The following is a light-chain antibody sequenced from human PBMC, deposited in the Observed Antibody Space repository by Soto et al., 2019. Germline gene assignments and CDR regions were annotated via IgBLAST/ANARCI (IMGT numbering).Light chain of an antibody. CDR1: NVRRKS. Sequence: SYVLTQPPSVSVAPGQTATISCEGYNVRRKSVHWYQQKPGRAPILVVYNDKDRPSGIPERFSGSNSGDTATLTVSRVEAGDEADYYCQVWATDRELVFGGGTKLTVL. CDR2: NDK. CDR3: QVWATDRELV. J-gene: IGLJ3*02. V-gene: IGLV3-21*02.